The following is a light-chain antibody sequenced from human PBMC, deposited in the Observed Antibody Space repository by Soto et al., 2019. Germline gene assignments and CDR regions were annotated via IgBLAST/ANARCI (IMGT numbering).Light chain of an antibody. J-gene: IGKJ1*01. CDR3: QHYGTSPPWT. V-gene: IGKV3-20*01. Sequence: DIVLTQSPGTLSLSPGERATLSCRASQSVSSSYLAWYQQKPGQAPRLLLYGASSRATGIPDRFSGGGSGTYFTLTISRLEPEDFVVYYCQHYGTSPPWTFGQGTKVEIK. CDR1: QSVSSSY. CDR2: GAS.